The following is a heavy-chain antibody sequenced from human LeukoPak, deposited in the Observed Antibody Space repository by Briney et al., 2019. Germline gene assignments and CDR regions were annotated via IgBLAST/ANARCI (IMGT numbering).Heavy chain of an antibody. V-gene: IGHV3-53*01. CDR2: IYSGGST. CDR3: AVTRTLTDYYGMDV. Sequence: PGGSLRLSCAASGFTVSSNYMSWVRQAPGKGLEWVSVIYSGGSTYYADSVKGRFTISRDNSKNTLYLQMNSLRAEDTAVYYCAVTRTLTDYYGMDVWGQGTTVTDSS. CDR1: GFTVSSNY. J-gene: IGHJ6*02.